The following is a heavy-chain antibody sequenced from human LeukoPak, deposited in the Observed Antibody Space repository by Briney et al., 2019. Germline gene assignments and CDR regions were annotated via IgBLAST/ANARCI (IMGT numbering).Heavy chain of an antibody. CDR3: AREGFFVLVPAARKRDV. CDR1: GFTFSSYS. V-gene: IGHV3-21*01. Sequence: PGGSLRLSCAASGFTFSSYSMNWVRQAPGKGLEWVSSISSSSSYIYYADSVKGRFTISRDNAKNSLYLQMNSLRAEDTAVYYCAREGFFVLVPAARKRDVGDKGPRVTVPS. CDR2: ISSSSSYI. D-gene: IGHD2-2*01. J-gene: IGHJ6*03.